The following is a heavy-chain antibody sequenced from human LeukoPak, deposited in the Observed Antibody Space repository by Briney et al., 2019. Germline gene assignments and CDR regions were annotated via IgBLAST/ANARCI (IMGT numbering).Heavy chain of an antibody. CDR3: AKDLGVVPV. V-gene: IGHV3-23*01. J-gene: IGHJ4*02. CDR1: GFTFSNHA. Sequence: PGGSLRLSCSASGFTFSNHAMSWVRQAPGKGLEWVSAISGSGGSTYYADSVKGRFTISRDNSKNTLYLQMNSLRAEDTAVYYCAKDLGVVPVWGQGTLVTVSS. D-gene: IGHD2-2*01. CDR2: ISGSGGST.